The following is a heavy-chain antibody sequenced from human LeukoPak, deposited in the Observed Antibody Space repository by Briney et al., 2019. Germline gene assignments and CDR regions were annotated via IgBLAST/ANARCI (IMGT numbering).Heavy chain of an antibody. CDR1: GFTFSSCG. V-gene: IGHV3-30*18. CDR2: IPSDGDAK. CDR3: AKPDGSGSYALN. Sequence: TGGSLRLSCAASGFTFSSCGFHWVRQAPGKGLEWVALIPSDGDAKYYADSVKGRFTISRDNSKNTLYPQMNSLRTEDTAMYYCAKPDGSGSYALNWGQGTLVTGSS. J-gene: IGHJ4*02. D-gene: IGHD3-10*01.